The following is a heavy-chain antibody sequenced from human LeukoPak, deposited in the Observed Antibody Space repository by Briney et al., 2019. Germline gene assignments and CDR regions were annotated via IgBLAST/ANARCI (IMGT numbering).Heavy chain of an antibody. V-gene: IGHV1-69*06. Sequence: SVKVSCKASGGTFSSYAISWVRQAPGQGLEWMGGIIPIFGTVNYAQKFQGRVTITADKSTSTAYMELSSLRSEDTAVYYCAREGPIVVVPAALDYWGQGTLVTVSS. CDR2: IIPIFGTV. J-gene: IGHJ4*02. CDR3: AREGPIVVVPAALDY. D-gene: IGHD2-2*01. CDR1: GGTFSSYA.